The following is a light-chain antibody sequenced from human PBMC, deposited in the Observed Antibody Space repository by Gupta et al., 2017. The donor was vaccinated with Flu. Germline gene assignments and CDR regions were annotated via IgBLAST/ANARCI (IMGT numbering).Light chain of an antibody. V-gene: IGLV3-1*01. CDR2: KDT. CDR1: NLGDKY. CDR3: QAWDSTTGV. J-gene: IGLJ1*01. Sequence: SYELTQPPSVSVSPGQTASITCSGDNLGDKYACWYQQKPGQSPVLVIYKDTKRPSGIPERFSGSTSGNTATLTISGTQAMDEADYYCQAWDSTTGVFGTGTKVTVL.